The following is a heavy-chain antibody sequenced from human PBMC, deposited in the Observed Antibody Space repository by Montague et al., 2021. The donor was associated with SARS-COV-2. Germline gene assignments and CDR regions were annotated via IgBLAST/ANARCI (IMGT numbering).Heavy chain of an antibody. CDR3: ARIFDSSWPTFDY. J-gene: IGHJ4*02. D-gene: IGHD6-13*01. CDR2: IDWDDDK. CDR1: GFSLSTSGMC. Sequence: PALVKPTQTLTLTCTFSGFSLSTSGMCVSWIRQPPGKALEWLARIDWDDDKYYSTSLKTRLTISKDTSKNQVVPTMTNMDPVDTATYYCARIFDSSWPTFDYWGQGTLVTVSS. V-gene: IGHV2-70*11.